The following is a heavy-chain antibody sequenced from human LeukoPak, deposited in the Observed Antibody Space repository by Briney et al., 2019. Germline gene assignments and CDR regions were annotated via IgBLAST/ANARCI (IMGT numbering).Heavy chain of an antibody. CDR2: ISYDGSNK. CDR3: AKDVGYCSGGSSWCYFDY. Sequence: PGGSVRLSCAGSGFTFSSYGMHWVRQAPGKGLEWVAVISYDGSNKYYADSVKGRFTISRDNSKNTLHLQMNSLRAEDTAVYYCAKDVGYCSGGSSWCYFDYWGQGTLVTVSS. V-gene: IGHV3-30*18. J-gene: IGHJ4*02. D-gene: IGHD2-15*01. CDR1: GFTFSSYG.